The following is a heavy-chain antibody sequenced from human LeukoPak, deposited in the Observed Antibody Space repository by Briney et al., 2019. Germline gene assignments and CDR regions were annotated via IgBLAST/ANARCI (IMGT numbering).Heavy chain of an antibody. D-gene: IGHD4-11*01. CDR1: GGSFSGYY. J-gene: IGHJ5*02. V-gene: IGHV4-38-2*01. CDR3: ARAYSNWFDP. Sequence: SETLSLTCAVYGGSFSGYYWGWIRQPPGKGLEWLGSIYHSGSTYNNPSLKSRVTMSVDTSKNQFSLKLTSVTAADTAVYYCARAYSNWFDPWGQGTLVTVSS. CDR2: IYHSGST.